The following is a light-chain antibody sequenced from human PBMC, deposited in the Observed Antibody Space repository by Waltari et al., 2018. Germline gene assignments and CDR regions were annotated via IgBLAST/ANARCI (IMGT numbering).Light chain of an antibody. J-gene: IGKJ4*01. V-gene: IGKV3-15*01. CDR3: QQYNNWPLT. Sequence: EIVMTQSPATLSVSPGERAPLSCRASQSVSSNLAWYQQKPGQAPRLLIYSASTRATGIPARFSGSGSGTEFTLTISSLQSEDFAVYYCQQYNNWPLTFGGGTKVEIK. CDR1: QSVSSN. CDR2: SAS.